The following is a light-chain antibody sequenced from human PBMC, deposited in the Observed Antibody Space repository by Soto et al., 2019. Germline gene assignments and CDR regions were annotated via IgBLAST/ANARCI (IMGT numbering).Light chain of an antibody. Sequence: QPLLTQPPSVSGAPGQRFTIACTGSISNIVEGCDVHWYHQLAGTAPKLLIFGNINRPSGVPDRFSGSKSGTSASLAITGLQAEDEGDYYCQSYDSTLSARYVFGTGTKVTVL. CDR1: ISNIVEGCD. CDR2: GNI. J-gene: IGLJ1*01. CDR3: QSYDSTLSARYV. V-gene: IGLV1-40*01.